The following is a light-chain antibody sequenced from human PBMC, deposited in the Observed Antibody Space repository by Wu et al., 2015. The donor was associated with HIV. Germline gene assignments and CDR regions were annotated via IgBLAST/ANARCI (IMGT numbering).Light chain of an antibody. Sequence: EIVLTQSPATLSLSPGERATLSCRASQSVSSDLAWYQQKPGQAPRLLIYDASNRATGIPARFSGSGSGTDFTLTISSLEPKDFAVYYCQQRSNWPPSLTFGGGTKVEIK. CDR2: DAS. J-gene: IGKJ4*01. CDR1: QSVSSD. V-gene: IGKV3-11*01. CDR3: QQRSNWPPSLT.